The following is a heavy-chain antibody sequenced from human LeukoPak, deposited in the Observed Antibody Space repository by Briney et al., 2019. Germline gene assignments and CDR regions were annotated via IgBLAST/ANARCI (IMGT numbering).Heavy chain of an antibody. CDR2: INPNSGGT. J-gene: IGHJ4*02. V-gene: IGHV1-2*02. Sequence: ASVTVSCKASEYTFTRYYMHWVRQAPGQGLEWMGWINPNSGGTKYAQKFQGRVTMTRDTSINTAYMELSKLTSDDTAVYYCAREGYGSGSYLWFYWGQGTLVTVSS. CDR1: EYTFTRYY. CDR3: AREGYGSGSYLWFY. D-gene: IGHD3-10*01.